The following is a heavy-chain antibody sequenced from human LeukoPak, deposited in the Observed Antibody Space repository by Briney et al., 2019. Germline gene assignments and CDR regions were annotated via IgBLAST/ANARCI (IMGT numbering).Heavy chain of an antibody. CDR1: GFTFNNYP. J-gene: IGHJ4*02. V-gene: IGHV3-30*04. CDR2: IGYDGRFK. Sequence: PGTSLRLSCATSGFTFNNYPMHWVRQAPGKGLEWVAVIGYDGRFKFHSDSVKGRFTISRDDSKNTLYLQMNSLRPEDTALYYCARDPKTGSPDYFVYWRQGTLVTVST. CDR3: ARDPKTGSPDYFVY. D-gene: IGHD3-10*01.